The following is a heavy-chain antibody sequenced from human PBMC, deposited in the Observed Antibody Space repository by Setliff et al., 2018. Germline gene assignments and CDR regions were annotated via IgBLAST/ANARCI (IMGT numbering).Heavy chain of an antibody. CDR2: INHSGST. CDR1: GGSFSGYY. V-gene: IGHV4-34*01. Sequence: SETLSLTCAVYGGSFSGYYWSWIRQPPGKGLEWIGEINHSGSTNYNPSLKSRVTISVYTSKNQFSLKLSSVTAAATAVYYCARPYYYDSSGYYYDYWGQGTLVTVSS. CDR3: ARPYYYDSSGYYYDY. D-gene: IGHD3-22*01. J-gene: IGHJ4*02.